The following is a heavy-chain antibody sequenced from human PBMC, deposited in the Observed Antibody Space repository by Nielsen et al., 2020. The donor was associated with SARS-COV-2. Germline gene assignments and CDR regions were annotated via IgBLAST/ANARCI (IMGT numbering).Heavy chain of an antibody. Sequence: SETLSLTCAVYGGSFSGYYWTWIRQPPGKGLEWIGEINHSGSTNYNPSLKSRVTISLDTSKNQFSLKLSSVTAADTAVYYCALVRVVNFVRYFDYWGQGTLVTVSS. CDR1: GGSFSGYY. J-gene: IGHJ4*02. D-gene: IGHD3-22*01. V-gene: IGHV4-34*01. CDR3: ALVRVVNFVRYFDY. CDR2: INHSGST.